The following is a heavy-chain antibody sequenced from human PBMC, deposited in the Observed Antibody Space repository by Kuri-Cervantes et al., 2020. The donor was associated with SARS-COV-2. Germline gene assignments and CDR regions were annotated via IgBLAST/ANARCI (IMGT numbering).Heavy chain of an antibody. D-gene: IGHD3-22*01. CDR2: ISSSSSTI. Sequence: GGSLRLSCAASGFTFSSYSMNWVRQAPGKGLEWVSYISSSSSTIYYADSVKGRFTISRDNAKNSLYLQMNSLRAEDTAVYYCARDLGYYYDSSGPPPLGYWGQGTLVTVSS. CDR1: GFTFSSYS. CDR3: ARDLGYYYDSSGPPPLGY. J-gene: IGHJ4*02. V-gene: IGHV3-48*01.